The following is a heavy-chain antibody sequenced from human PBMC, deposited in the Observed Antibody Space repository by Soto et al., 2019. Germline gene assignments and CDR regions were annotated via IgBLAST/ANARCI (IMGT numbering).Heavy chain of an antibody. CDR3: AKDFFSSYSRSWYIPWFDP. J-gene: IGHJ5*02. Sequence: PGGSLRLSCAASGFTFDDYAMHWVRQAPGKGLEWVSGISWNSGSIGYADSVKGRFTISRDNAKNSLYLQMNSLGAEDTALYYCAKDFFSSYSRSWYIPWFDPWGQGTLVTVSS. CDR2: ISWNSGSI. D-gene: IGHD6-13*01. V-gene: IGHV3-9*01. CDR1: GFTFDDYA.